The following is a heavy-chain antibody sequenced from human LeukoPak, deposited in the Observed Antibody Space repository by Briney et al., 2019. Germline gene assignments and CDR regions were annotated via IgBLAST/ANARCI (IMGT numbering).Heavy chain of an antibody. CDR2: INSDGIST. Sequence: GGSLRLSCAASGFTFSSYWMHWVRQAPGKGLVWVSHINSDGISTGYVDSVKGRFIISRDNAKNSLYLQMNSLRTEDTAVYYCARGRQPDCWGQGTLVTVSS. V-gene: IGHV3-74*01. CDR3: ARGRQPDC. CDR1: GFTFSSYW. D-gene: IGHD2-2*01. J-gene: IGHJ4*02.